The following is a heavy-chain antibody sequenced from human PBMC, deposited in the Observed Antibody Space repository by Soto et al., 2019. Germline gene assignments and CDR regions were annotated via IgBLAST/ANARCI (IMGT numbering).Heavy chain of an antibody. D-gene: IGHD3-9*01. Sequence: QVQLVQSGAEVKKPGASVKVSCKASGYTFTSYGISWVRQAPGQGLEWMGWISAYNGNTNYAQKLQGRVTMTTDTSTSTAYMELRSLRSDDTAVYYCATSLRYFDWLLQLHDAFDIWGQGTMVTVSS. CDR3: ATSLRYFDWLLQLHDAFDI. CDR2: ISAYNGNT. J-gene: IGHJ3*02. CDR1: GYTFTSYG. V-gene: IGHV1-18*01.